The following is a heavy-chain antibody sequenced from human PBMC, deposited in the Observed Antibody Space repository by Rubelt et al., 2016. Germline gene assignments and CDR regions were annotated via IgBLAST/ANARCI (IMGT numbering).Heavy chain of an antibody. CDR1: D. V-gene: IGHV1-8*01. Sequence: DINWVRQGTGQGLEWMGWMNPNTGNTGYAQKFQGRVTMTSNISISTAYLYLSSLRSEDTAVYYCARAGKYSGTWYGFWFDSWGQGTLVTVSS. CDR2: MNPNTGNT. CDR3: ARAGKYSGTWYGFWFDS. D-gene: IGHD6-13*01. J-gene: IGHJ5*01.